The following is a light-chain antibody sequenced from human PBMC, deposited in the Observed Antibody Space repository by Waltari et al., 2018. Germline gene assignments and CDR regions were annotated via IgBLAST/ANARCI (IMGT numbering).Light chain of an antibody. CDR3: SSYTTRGIWV. J-gene: IGLJ3*02. CDR1: FSPLLAYDY. V-gene: IGLV2-14*03. CDR2: DVI. Sequence: QSALTQPASLSGSPGHSITLPCPLAFSPLLAYDYVSWSRQLPGQAPNLLLYDVIHPPSGVSGRLSGSKSGNTASLTISGLQPEDEADYFCSSYTTRGIWVFGGGTKLTVL.